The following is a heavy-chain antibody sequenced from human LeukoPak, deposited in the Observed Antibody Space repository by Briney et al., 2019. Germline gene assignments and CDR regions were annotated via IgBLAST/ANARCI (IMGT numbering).Heavy chain of an antibody. CDR2: IKEDGSEQ. CDR1: GFIFSSYW. Sequence: GGSLRLSXAASGFIFSSYWMSWVRQAPGKRLEWVANIKEDGSEQYYVGSLKGRFTISRDNAKNSLYLQMNSLRAEDTAVYYCARDSFETDIDYWGQRTLVTVSS. CDR3: ARDSFETDIDY. V-gene: IGHV3-7*01. D-gene: IGHD1-14*01. J-gene: IGHJ4*02.